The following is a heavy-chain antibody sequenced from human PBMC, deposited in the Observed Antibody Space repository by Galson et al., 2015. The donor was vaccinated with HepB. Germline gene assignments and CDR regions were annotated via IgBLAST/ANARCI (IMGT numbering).Heavy chain of an antibody. Sequence: QSGAEVKKPGASVKVSCKASGYTFTSYGISWVRQAPGQGLEWMGWISAYNGNTNYAQKLQGRVTMTTDTSTSTAYMELRSLRSDDTAVYYCARQGETWLGELIRSAWFDPWGQGTLVTVSS. CDR3: ARQGETWLGELIRSAWFDP. D-gene: IGHD3-10*01. CDR1: GYTFTSYG. CDR2: ISAYNGNT. V-gene: IGHV1-18*04. J-gene: IGHJ5*02.